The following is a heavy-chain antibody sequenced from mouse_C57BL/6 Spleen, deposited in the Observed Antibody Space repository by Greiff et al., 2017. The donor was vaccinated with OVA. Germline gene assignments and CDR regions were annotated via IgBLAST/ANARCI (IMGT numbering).Heavy chain of an antibody. CDR2: ISYDGSN. D-gene: IGHD1-1*01. J-gene: IGHJ2*01. CDR1: GYSITSGYY. Sequence: EVQLQESGPGLVKPSQSLSLTCSATGYSITSGYYWYWIRQFPGNKLEWMGYISYDGSNNYNPSLKNRISITRDTSKNPLFLKLKSVTTEDTATYYCERVTVVARFDYWGQGTTLTVSS. V-gene: IGHV3-6*01. CDR3: ERVTVVARFDY.